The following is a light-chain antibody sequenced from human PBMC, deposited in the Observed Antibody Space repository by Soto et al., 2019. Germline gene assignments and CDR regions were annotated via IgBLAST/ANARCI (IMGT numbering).Light chain of an antibody. Sequence: EIVMTQSPATLSVSRGERATLSCRASQSLSSDLAWYQQKPGQAPRLLISDASTRATGIPARFSGSGSGTEFTLTISSLQSEDFAVYYCQQYGSSPRTFGQGTKVDI. CDR3: QQYGSSPRT. CDR1: QSLSSD. J-gene: IGKJ1*01. CDR2: DAS. V-gene: IGKV3-15*01.